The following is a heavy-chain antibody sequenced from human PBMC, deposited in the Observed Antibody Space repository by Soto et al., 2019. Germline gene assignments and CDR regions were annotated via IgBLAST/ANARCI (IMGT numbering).Heavy chain of an antibody. Sequence: QVQLVESGGGVVQPGRSLRLSCAASGFTFSSYGMHWVRQAPGKGLEWVAVISCDGSNKYYADSVKGRFTISRDNSKNTLYLQMNSLRAEDTAVYYCAKDCGYYGSGSYGWVDYWGQGTLVTVSS. J-gene: IGHJ4*02. CDR3: AKDCGYYGSGSYGWVDY. CDR2: ISCDGSNK. CDR1: GFTFSSYG. V-gene: IGHV3-30*18. D-gene: IGHD3-10*01.